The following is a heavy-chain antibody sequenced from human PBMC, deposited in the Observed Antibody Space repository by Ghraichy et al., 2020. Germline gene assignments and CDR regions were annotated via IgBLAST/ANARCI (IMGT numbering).Heavy chain of an antibody. CDR2: IYYSGST. J-gene: IGHJ4*02. CDR3: ARHGGYFDWSVDY. V-gene: IGHV4-39*01. CDR1: GGSISSSSYY. D-gene: IGHD3-9*01. Sequence: SETLSLTCTVSGGSISSSSYYWGWIRQPPGKGLEWIGSIYYSGSTYYNPSLKSRVTISVDTSKNQFSLKLSSVTAADTAVYYCARHGGYFDWSVDYWGQGTLVTVSS.